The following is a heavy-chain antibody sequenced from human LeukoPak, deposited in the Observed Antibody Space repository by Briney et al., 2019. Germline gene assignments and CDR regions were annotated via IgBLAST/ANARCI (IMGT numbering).Heavy chain of an antibody. J-gene: IGHJ1*01. V-gene: IGHV3-23*01. Sequence: GGSLRLSCAASGFPFCSYGMSWVRQAPGKGLEWVSFITPNADRTSYADSVEGRFTISRDNPRNTVYMQMNSLRDEDTAVYYCAIMHGYYDGSGYWVQWGQGTLVTVSS. D-gene: IGHD3-22*01. CDR1: GFPFCSYG. CDR3: AIMHGYYDGSGYWVQ. CDR2: ITPNADRT.